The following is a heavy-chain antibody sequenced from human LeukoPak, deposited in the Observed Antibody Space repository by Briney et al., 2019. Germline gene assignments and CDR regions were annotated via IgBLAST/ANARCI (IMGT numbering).Heavy chain of an antibody. CDR3: AKDFRWSQDY. J-gene: IGHJ4*02. CDR1: GFTFSSYE. Sequence: GGTLRLSCAASGFTFSSYEMNWVRQAPGKGLEWVSYISSSGSTIYYADSVKGRFTISRDTSRNTVYLQMNSLRGEDTAVYYCAKDFRWSQDYWGQGTLVTVSS. CDR2: ISSSGSTI. V-gene: IGHV3-48*03. D-gene: IGHD4-23*01.